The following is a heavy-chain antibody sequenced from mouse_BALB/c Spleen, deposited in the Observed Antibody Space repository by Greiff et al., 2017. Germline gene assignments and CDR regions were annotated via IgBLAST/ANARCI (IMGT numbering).Heavy chain of an antibody. V-gene: IGHV14-3*02. CDR1: GFNIKDTY. J-gene: IGHJ4*01. Sequence: EVQLQQSGAELVKPGASVKLSCTASGFNIKDTYMHWVKQRPEQGLEWIGRIDPANGNTKYDPKFQGKATITADTSSNTAYLQLSSLTSEDTAVYYCARPVRWHYAMDYWGQGTSVTVSA. CDR2: IDPANGNT. CDR3: ARPVRWHYAMDY. D-gene: IGHD1-1*01.